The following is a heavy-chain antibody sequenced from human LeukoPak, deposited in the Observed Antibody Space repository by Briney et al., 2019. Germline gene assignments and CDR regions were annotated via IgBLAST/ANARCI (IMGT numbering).Heavy chain of an antibody. V-gene: IGHV3-21*01. J-gene: IGHJ6*03. CDR3: ARGTVPGYYYYMDV. CDR2: ISSSSSYI. CDR1: GFTFSSYS. Sequence: PGGSLRLSCAASGFTFSSYSMNWVRQAPGKGLEWVSSISSSSSYIYYADSVKGRFTISRDNAKNSLYLQMNSLRAEDTAVYYCARGTVPGYYYYMDVWGNGTTVTVSS. D-gene: IGHD3/OR15-3a*01.